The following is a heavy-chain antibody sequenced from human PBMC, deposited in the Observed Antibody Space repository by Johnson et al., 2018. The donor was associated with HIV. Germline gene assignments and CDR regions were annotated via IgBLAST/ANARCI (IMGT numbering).Heavy chain of an antibody. D-gene: IGHD6-6*01. Sequence: VQLVESGGGLVQPGGSLRLSCAASGFTFSSYAMSWVRQAPGKGLEWVSAISGSGGSTYYADSVKGRFTISRDNSKNTLYLQMNSLRAEDTAVYYCAKDMGLIAARRTPRDAFDIWGQGTMVTVSS. CDR2: ISGSGGST. CDR1: GFTFSSYA. J-gene: IGHJ3*02. CDR3: AKDMGLIAARRTPRDAFDI. V-gene: IGHV3-23*04.